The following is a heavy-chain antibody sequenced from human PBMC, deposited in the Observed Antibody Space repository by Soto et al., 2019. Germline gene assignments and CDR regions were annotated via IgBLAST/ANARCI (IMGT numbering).Heavy chain of an antibody. D-gene: IGHD5-12*01. CDR3: TKEKSVINSGYDAFDI. J-gene: IGHJ3*02. V-gene: IGHV3-48*03. CDR1: GFTVSSYE. CDR2: ISISGGTI. Sequence: HPGGSLRLSCAASGFTVSSYEMDWVRQAPGKGLGWVAYISISGGTIYYGDSVEGRFTISRDNADNSLYLQMNSLRAEDTAVYYCTKEKSVINSGYDAFDIWGRGTVVTVSS.